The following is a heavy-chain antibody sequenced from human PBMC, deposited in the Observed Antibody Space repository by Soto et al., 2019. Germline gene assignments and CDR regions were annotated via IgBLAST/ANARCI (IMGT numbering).Heavy chain of an antibody. CDR2: ISINGGST. CDR1: GFTFSSYW. D-gene: IGHD3-10*01. CDR3: ASGGVAGSGTYYNDN. J-gene: IGHJ4*02. Sequence: EVQLVESGGGLVQPGGSLRLSCAASGFTFSSYWMHWVRQAPGKGLVWVSRISINGGSTSYADSVKGRFTISRDNAKNTLYLQMNSLRAEDTAVYYCASGGVAGSGTYYNDNWGQGTLVTVSS. V-gene: IGHV3-74*01.